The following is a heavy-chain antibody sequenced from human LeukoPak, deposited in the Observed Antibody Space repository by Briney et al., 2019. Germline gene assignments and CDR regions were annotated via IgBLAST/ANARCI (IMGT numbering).Heavy chain of an antibody. D-gene: IGHD3-10*01. J-gene: IGHJ4*02. CDR3: AVGRKLLWFGELGGFDY. V-gene: IGHV1-8*01. CDR2: MNPNSGNT. CDR1: GYTFSSYD. Sequence: GASVKVSCKSSGYTFSSYDINWVRQATGQGLEWMGWMNPNSGNTGCAQKFQGRVTMTRDTSISTAYMELRSLRSDDTAVYYCAVGRKLLWFGELGGFDYWGQGTLVTVSS.